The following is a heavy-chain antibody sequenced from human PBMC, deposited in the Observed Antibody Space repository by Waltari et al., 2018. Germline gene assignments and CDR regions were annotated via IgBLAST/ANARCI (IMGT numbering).Heavy chain of an antibody. D-gene: IGHD3-3*01. Sequence: QVQLVQSGAEVKKPGASVKVSCKASGYTFTSYGISWVRQAPGQGLEWMGWTSAYNGNTNYAQKLQGRVTMTTDTSTSTAYMELRSLRSDDTAVYYCARLVRGYYSGDYYYYGMDVWGQGTTVTVSS. CDR3: ARLVRGYYSGDYYYYGMDV. CDR1: GYTFTSYG. J-gene: IGHJ6*02. V-gene: IGHV1-18*01. CDR2: TSAYNGNT.